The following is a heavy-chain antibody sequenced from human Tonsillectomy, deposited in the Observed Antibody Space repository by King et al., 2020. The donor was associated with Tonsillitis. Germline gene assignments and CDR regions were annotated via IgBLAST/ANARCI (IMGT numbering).Heavy chain of an antibody. Sequence: QLQESGPGLVKPSETLSLTCTVSDYSISSGYYWGWIRQPPGKGLEWIGSISHSGTTYYNPYLKSRLTISLDTSKNQFSLKLSSVTAADTAVYYCARDKGGGWHDYWGQGTLVTVSS. J-gene: IGHJ4*02. V-gene: IGHV4-38-2*02. D-gene: IGHD6-19*01. CDR1: DYSISSGYY. CDR3: ARDKGGGWHDY. CDR2: ISHSGTT.